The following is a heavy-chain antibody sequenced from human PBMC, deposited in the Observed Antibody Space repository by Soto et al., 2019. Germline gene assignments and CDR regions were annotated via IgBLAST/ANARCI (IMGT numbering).Heavy chain of an antibody. Sequence: QVQLVQSGAEVKKPGSSVKVSCKASGGTFGSYAISWVRQAPGQGLEWMGGIIPIFGTANYAQKFQGRVTITADESTRIAYMELRSLRFKDTPLYYCAKDARLYCTACTCVPGFDPWGQGTLVNVSS. V-gene: IGHV1-69*01. CDR3: AKDARLYCTACTCVPGFDP. J-gene: IGHJ5*02. D-gene: IGHD2-8*02. CDR1: GGTFGSYA. CDR2: IIPIFGTA.